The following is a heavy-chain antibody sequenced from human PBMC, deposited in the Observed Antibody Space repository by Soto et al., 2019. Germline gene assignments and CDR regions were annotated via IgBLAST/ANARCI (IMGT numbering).Heavy chain of an antibody. CDR2: NNSRENT. Sequence: QLQLQESGPGLVKPSETQSLTCTVSGGSISSSSYYWAWIRQSLGKGLEWIGSNNSRENTSYNPSLRTRPTTHDDTSENQFSLKLRSLTAADTAVYYCARPSTPALPGARYDLWGQGPLVTVSS. J-gene: IGHJ5*02. V-gene: IGHV4-39*01. CDR3: ARPSTPALPGARYDL. D-gene: IGHD2-2*01. CDR1: GGSISSSSYY.